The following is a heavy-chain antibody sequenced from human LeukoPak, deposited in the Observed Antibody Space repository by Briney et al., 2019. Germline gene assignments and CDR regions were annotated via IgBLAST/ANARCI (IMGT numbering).Heavy chain of an antibody. CDR2: INHSGST. CDR3: ARLGYYDYVWGSYRRPPGYDY. J-gene: IGHJ4*02. Sequence: PSETLSLTCAVYGGSFSGYYWSWIRQPPGKGLEWIGEINHSGSTNYNPSLKSRVTISVDTSKNQFSLKLSSVTAADTAVYYCARLGYYDYVWGSYRRPPGYDYWGQGTLVTVSS. CDR1: GGSFSGYY. D-gene: IGHD3-16*02. V-gene: IGHV4-34*01.